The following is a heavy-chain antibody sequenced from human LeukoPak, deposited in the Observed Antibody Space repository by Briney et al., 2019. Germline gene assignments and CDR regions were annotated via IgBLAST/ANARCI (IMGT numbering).Heavy chain of an antibody. CDR3: ARHSRDLYSSGYYYVGY. CDR2: IYYSGST. CDR1: GGSISSYY. Sequence: SETLSLTCTVSGGSISSYYWSWIRQPPGKGLEWIGYIYYSGSTNYNPSHKSRVTISVDTSKNQFSLKLSSVTAADTAVYYCARHSRDLYSSGYYYVGYWGQGTLVTVSS. D-gene: IGHD3-22*01. V-gene: IGHV4-59*08. J-gene: IGHJ4*02.